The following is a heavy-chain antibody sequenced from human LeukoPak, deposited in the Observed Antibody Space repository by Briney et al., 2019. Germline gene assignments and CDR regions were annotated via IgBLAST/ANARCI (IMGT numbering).Heavy chain of an antibody. D-gene: IGHD1-26*01. CDR1: GGSFSGYY. CDR2: INHSGST. J-gene: IGHJ4*02. Sequence: KASETLSLTCAVYGGSFSGYYWSWIRQPPGKGLEWIGEINHSGSTNYNPSLKSRVTISVDTSKNQFSLKLSSVTAADTAVYYCAREGGGYWGQGTLVTVSS. CDR3: AREGGGY. V-gene: IGHV4-34*01.